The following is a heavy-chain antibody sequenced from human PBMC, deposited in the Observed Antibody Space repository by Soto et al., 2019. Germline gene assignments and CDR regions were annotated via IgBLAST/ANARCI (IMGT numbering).Heavy chain of an antibody. CDR1: GGSFSGYY. V-gene: IGHV4-34*01. J-gene: IGHJ1*01. D-gene: IGHD4-17*01. Sequence: QVQLQQWGAGLLKPSETLSLTCAVYGGSFSGYYWSWIRQPPGQGLEWIGEINHSGSTNYNPSLKSRVTISVDTSKNQFSLKLSSVTAADTAVYYCARRGAYGEGVQHWGQGTLVTVSS. CDR3: ARRGAYGEGVQH. CDR2: INHSGST.